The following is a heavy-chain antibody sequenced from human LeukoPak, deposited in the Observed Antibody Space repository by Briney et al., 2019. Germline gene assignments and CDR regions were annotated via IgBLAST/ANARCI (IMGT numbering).Heavy chain of an antibody. CDR1: GFTFSTYG. D-gene: IGHD2-2*01. J-gene: IGHJ4*02. CDR3: AKSTAPAGYYLDY. Sequence: GGSLRLSCAAPGFTFSTYGMHWVRQAPGKGLEWVAIISYDGNDKDYADSVRGRFTISRDNSKNTLYLQMNSLRGEDTAVYYCAKSTAPAGYYLDYWGQGILVTVSS. V-gene: IGHV3-30*18. CDR2: ISYDGNDK.